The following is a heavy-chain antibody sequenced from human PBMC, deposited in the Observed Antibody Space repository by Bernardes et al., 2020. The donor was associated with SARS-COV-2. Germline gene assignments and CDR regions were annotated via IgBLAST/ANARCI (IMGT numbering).Heavy chain of an antibody. CDR1: GFVFSSYG. D-gene: IGHD3-22*01. J-gene: IGHJ6*02. V-gene: IGHV3-30*18. CDR2: ISYDGSEK. CDR3: AKERPVNRVVANYYYYAMDV. Sequence: GGSLRLSCAASGFVFSSYGMHWVRQAPGKGLEWVAVISYDGSEKYYGDSVKGRFTISRDNSKNTLYLQMNSLRAEDTAVYYCAKERPVNRVVANYYYYAMDVWGQG.